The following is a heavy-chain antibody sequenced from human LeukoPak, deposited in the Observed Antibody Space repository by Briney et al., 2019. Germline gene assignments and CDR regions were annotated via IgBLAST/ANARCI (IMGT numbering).Heavy chain of an antibody. V-gene: IGHV3-21*01. CDR3: ASQLARLMDV. J-gene: IGHJ6*04. D-gene: IGHD6-6*01. CDR2: ISSSSYI. CDR1: GFTLGTYD. Sequence: GGSLRLSCAPSGFTLGTYDMYWVRKAPGKGLEWVSSISSSSYIYYADSVKGRFTISRDNAKNSLYLQMNSLRAEDTAVYYCASQLARLMDVWGKGTTVTVSS.